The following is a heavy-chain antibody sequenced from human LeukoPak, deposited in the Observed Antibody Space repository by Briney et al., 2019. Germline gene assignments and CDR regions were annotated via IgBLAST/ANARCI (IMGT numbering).Heavy chain of an antibody. CDR2: INSEGSST. D-gene: IGHD1-1*01. V-gene: IGHV3-74*01. J-gene: IGHJ3*02. CDR3: ARGLRRGGTADAFDI. CDR1: GFTPSNYW. Sequence: GGSLRLSCVPAGFTPSNYWMHWVRQAPEKGLVWVSHINSEGSSTFYADSVRGRFTISRDNAKNTLYLQMNSLRAEDTAVYYCARGLRRGGTADAFDIWGQGTMVTVSS.